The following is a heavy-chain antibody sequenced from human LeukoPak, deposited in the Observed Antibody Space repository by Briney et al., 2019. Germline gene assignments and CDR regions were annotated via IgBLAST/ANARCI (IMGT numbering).Heavy chain of an antibody. D-gene: IGHD3-10*01. J-gene: IGHJ4*02. Sequence: SQTLSLTCAVSGGSISSGDYSWSWIRQPPGKGLEWIGYIYHSGRTYYNPSLKSRVTISIDRPKHQFSLKLSSVTAADTAVYYCVRDLLWFGEAYFDYWGQGTLVTVSS. CDR1: GGSISSGDYS. CDR3: VRDLLWFGEAYFDY. V-gene: IGHV4-30-2*01. CDR2: IYHSGRT.